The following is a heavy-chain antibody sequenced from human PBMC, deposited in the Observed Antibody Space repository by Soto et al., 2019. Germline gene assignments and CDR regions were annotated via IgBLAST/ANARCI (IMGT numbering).Heavy chain of an antibody. Sequence: ASVKVSCKASGYTFTGYYMHWVRQAPGQGLEWMGWINPNSGGTNYAQKFQGWVTMTRDTSISTAYMELSRLRSDDTAVYYCAREVMYYCSGKGYYYYYYGMDVWGHGTTVTVSS. V-gene: IGHV1-2*04. D-gene: IGHD3-10*01. CDR3: AREVMYYCSGKGYYYYYYGMDV. CDR2: INPNSGGT. CDR1: GYTFTGYY. J-gene: IGHJ6*02.